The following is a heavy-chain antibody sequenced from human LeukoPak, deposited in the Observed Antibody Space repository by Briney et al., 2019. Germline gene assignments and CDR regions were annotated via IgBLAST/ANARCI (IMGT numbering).Heavy chain of an antibody. CDR1: GYTFTSYG. CDR3: ARGYLPYSSGWYYFDY. J-gene: IGHJ4*02. D-gene: IGHD6-19*01. CDR2: ISTYNGNT. V-gene: IGHV1-18*01. Sequence: GASVKVSCKASGYTFTSYGISWVGQAPGQGLEWMGWISTYNGNTNYAQKLQGRVTMTTDTSTSTAYMELRSLRSDDTAVYYCARGYLPYSSGWYYFDYWGQGTLVTVSS.